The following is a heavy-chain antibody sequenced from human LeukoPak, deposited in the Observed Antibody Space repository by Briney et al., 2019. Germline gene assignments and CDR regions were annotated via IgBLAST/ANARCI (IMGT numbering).Heavy chain of an antibody. CDR3: AKDRSYCSSTSCSGY. CDR1: GFTFSSYA. CDR2: ISGSGGST. V-gene: IGHV3-23*01. D-gene: IGHD2-2*01. Sequence: GASLRLSCAASGFTFSSYAMSWVRQAPGKGLEWVSAISGSGGSTYYADSVKGRFTISRDNSKNTLYLHMNSLRAEDTAVYYCAKDRSYCSSTSCSGYWGQGTLVTVSS. J-gene: IGHJ4*02.